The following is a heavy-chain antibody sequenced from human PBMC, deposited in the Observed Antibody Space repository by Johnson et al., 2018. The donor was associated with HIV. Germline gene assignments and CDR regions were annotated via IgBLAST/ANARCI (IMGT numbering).Heavy chain of an antibody. J-gene: IGHJ3*02. D-gene: IGHD6-13*01. CDR3: VKGMDSSSWYAFDI. Sequence: HVQLVESGGGVIRPGGSLRLSCATSGFTSDDYGMHWVRQAPGKGLEWVAVIWYDGSNKYYADSVKGRFTISRDNSKNTLYLQMNSLRAEDTAIYYCVKGMDSSSWYAFDIWGQGTMVTVSS. CDR1: GFTSDDYG. CDR2: IWYDGSNK. V-gene: IGHV3-33*06.